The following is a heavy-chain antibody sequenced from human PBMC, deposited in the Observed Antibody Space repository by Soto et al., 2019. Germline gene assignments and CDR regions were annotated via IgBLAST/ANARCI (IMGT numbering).Heavy chain of an antibody. J-gene: IGHJ3*02. D-gene: IGHD3-10*01. CDR1: GGSISSSNW. CDR2: IYYSGST. Sequence: PSETLSLTCAVSGGSISSSNWWSWVRQPPGKGLEWIGEIYYSGSTYYNPSLKSRVTISVDTSKNQFSLKLSSVTAADTAVYYCARQGEGDAFDIWGQGTMVTVSS. V-gene: IGHV4-4*02. CDR3: ARQGEGDAFDI.